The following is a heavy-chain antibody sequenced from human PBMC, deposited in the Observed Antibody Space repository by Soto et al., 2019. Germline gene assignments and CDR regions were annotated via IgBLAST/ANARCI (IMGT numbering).Heavy chain of an antibody. Sequence: QVQLVQSGAELKKPGSSVKVSCQASGGTFSNYAISWVRPAPGQGLEWMGTIIPIFGTTNYAQNFRGRVTITADEDTTTGYMELSSRRSDDTARYDCARELPPAPGSFREDALDIWGQGTMITVSS. J-gene: IGHJ3*02. CDR3: ARELPPAPGSFREDALDI. D-gene: IGHD6-13*01. CDR2: IIPIFGTT. CDR1: GGTFSNYA. V-gene: IGHV1-69*15.